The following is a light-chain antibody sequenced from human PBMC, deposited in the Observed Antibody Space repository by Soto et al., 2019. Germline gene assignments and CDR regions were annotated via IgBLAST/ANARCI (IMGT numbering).Light chain of an antibody. Sequence: EIVVTQSPGTLSLSPGERATLSCRASQSVCSSYLAWYQKKPGQAPRLLIHGASNRATGIPDRFSGSGSGTDFTLTSSRLEPEDFAVYYCQQYGSSPPAFGQGTKVEIK. CDR1: QSVCSSY. J-gene: IGKJ1*01. CDR2: GAS. CDR3: QQYGSSPPA. V-gene: IGKV3-20*01.